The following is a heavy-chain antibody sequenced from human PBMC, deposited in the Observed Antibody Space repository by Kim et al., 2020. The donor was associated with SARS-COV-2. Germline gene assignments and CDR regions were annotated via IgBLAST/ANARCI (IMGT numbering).Heavy chain of an antibody. CDR1: GGTFSSYA. V-gene: IGHV1-69*01. CDR2: IIPIFGTA. D-gene: IGHD3-3*01. Sequence: VKVSCKASGGTFSSYAISWVRQAPGQGLEWMGGIIPIFGTANYAQKFQGRVTITADESTSTAYMELSSLRSEDTAVYYCAREAWYDFWSGLNWFDPWGQGTLVTVSS. CDR3: AREAWYDFWSGLNWFDP. J-gene: IGHJ5*02.